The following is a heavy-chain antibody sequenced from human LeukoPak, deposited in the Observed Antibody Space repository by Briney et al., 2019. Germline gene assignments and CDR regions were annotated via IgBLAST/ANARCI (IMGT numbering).Heavy chain of an antibody. D-gene: IGHD3/OR15-3a*01. CDR3: AKDIARGSDWRGGFDY. J-gene: IGHJ4*02. CDR1: GFTLDDYA. V-gene: IGHV3-43D*04. Sequence: GGPLRLSCAASGFTLDDYALHWVRQAPPKGLAWVSRISWDGCSTYYAHSVKGRFTISRDNSKNSLYLQMNSLRAEGTALYYCAKDIARGSDWRGGFDYWGQGTLVTVSS. CDR2: ISWDGCST.